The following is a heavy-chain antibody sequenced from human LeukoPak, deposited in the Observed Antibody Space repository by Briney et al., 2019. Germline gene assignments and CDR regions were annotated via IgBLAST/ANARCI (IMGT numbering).Heavy chain of an antibody. J-gene: IGHJ4*02. Sequence: PSETLSLTCTVPGGSISSYYWSWIRQPPGKGLEWIGYIYYSGSTNYNPSLKSRVTISVDTSKNQFSLKLSSVTAADTAVYYCARTVAGTDYYFDYWGQGTLVTVSS. CDR1: GGSISSYY. CDR2: IYYSGST. CDR3: ARTVAGTDYYFDY. V-gene: IGHV4-59*08. D-gene: IGHD6-19*01.